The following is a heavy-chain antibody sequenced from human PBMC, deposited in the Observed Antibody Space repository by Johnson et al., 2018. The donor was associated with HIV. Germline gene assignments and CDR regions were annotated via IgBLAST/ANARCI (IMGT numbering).Heavy chain of an antibody. D-gene: IGHD1-26*01. V-gene: IGHV3-15*01. J-gene: IGHJ3*02. CDR3: TAHYRNAFDI. Sequence: MQLVESGGGLVKPGESLRLSCAASGFSFSNAWMNWVRQAPGKGLEWVGRIKSKTDGGTTDYAAPVKGRFTLSRDDSKNTLFLQMNSLKTEDTALYYCTAHYRNAFDIWGQGTMVTVSS. CDR2: IKSKTDGGTT. CDR1: GFSFSNAW.